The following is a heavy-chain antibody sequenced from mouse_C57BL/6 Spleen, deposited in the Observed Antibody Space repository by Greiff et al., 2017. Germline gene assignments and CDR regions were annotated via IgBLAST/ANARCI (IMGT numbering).Heavy chain of an antibody. D-gene: IGHD2-3*01. CDR2: IDPSDSET. CDR1: GYNFTSYW. CDR3: ARGDVYLWAMDY. Sequence: QVQLQQPGAELVRPGSSVKLSCKASGYNFTSYWMHWVKQRPIQGLEWIGNIDPSDSETNYNRKFKDKATLTVDKSSSTAYMQLSSLTSEDSAVYYCARGDVYLWAMDYWGQGTSVTCS. J-gene: IGHJ4*01. V-gene: IGHV1-52*01.